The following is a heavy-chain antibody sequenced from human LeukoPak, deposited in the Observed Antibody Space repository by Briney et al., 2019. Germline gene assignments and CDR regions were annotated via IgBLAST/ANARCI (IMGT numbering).Heavy chain of an antibody. CDR2: IYYSGST. V-gene: IGHV4-59*12. J-gene: IGHJ4*02. CDR1: GGSISSYY. D-gene: IGHD4-17*01. Sequence: SETLSLTCTVSGGSISSYYWSWIRQPPGKGLQWIGYIYYSGSTNYNPSLKSRVTISVDTSKNQFSLRLTSVTAADTAVYYCARSLAYGDSDYWGQGTQVTVSS. CDR3: ARSLAYGDSDY.